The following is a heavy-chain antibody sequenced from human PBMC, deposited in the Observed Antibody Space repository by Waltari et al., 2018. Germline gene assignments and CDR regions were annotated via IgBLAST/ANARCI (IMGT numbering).Heavy chain of an antibody. J-gene: IGHJ1*01. CDR3: AKTVYSSSYPRFFQH. Sequence: EVQPLESGGALVQPGGSLRLSCAAAGLTFSRYGLSWVRQAAGRGLEWVSGISDIGGATYYADSVKGRFTISRDNSKNTLYLQMNSLRAEDTALYYCAKTVYSSSYPRFFQHWGQGTLVTVSS. V-gene: IGHV3-23*01. D-gene: IGHD6-6*01. CDR2: ISDIGGAT. CDR1: GLTFSRYG.